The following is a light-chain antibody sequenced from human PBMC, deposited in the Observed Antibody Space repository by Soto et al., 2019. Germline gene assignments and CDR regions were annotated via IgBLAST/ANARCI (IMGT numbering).Light chain of an antibody. CDR3: QQYTNYPFT. CDR2: KAS. V-gene: IGKV1-5*03. J-gene: IGKJ2*01. Sequence: DIQMTQSPSTLSASVGDRVTVTCRASQSISTWLARYQQKPGKAPKLLIYKASSLESGVPSRFSGGGSGTEFPLTISTLQHDDFATYYCQQYTNYPFTFGQGTKREIK. CDR1: QSISTW.